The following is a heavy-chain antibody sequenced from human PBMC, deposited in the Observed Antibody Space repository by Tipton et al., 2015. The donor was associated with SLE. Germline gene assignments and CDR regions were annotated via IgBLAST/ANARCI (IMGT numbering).Heavy chain of an antibody. CDR3: ARTSPYYYDSSGYYGDAFDI. J-gene: IGHJ3*02. V-gene: IGHV4-31*03. CDR2: IYYSGST. D-gene: IGHD3-22*01. Sequence: LSLTCTVSGGSISSGGYYWSWIRQHPGKGLEWIGYIYYSGSTYYNPSLKSRVTISVDTSKNQFSLKLSSVTAADTAVYYCARTSPYYYDSSGYYGDAFDIWGQGTMVTVSS. CDR1: GGSISSGGYY.